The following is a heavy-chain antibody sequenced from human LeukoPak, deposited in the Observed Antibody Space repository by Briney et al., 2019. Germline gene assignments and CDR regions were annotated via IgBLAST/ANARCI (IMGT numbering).Heavy chain of an antibody. J-gene: IGHJ5*02. CDR3: AGGYYLNWFDP. CDR2: IIPIFGTA. Sequence: SVKVSCKASGYTFTSYGISWVRQAPGQGLEWMGGIIPIFGTANYAQKFQGRVTITADESTSTAYMELSSLRSEDTAVYYCAGGYYLNWFDPWGQGTLVTVSS. V-gene: IGHV1-69*13. CDR1: GYTFTSYG. D-gene: IGHD3-10*01.